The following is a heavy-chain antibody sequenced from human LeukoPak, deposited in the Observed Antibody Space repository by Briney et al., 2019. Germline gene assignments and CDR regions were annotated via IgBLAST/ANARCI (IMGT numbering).Heavy chain of an antibody. CDR3: ARTPYDFWRDYWRTQFDY. J-gene: IGHJ4*02. V-gene: IGHV4-39*01. Sequence: PSETLSLTCTVSGGSISSSSYYWGWICQPPGKGLAWIGSIYYSGSTYYNPSLKSRVTISVDTSKNQFSLKLSSVTAADTAVYYCARTPYDFWRDYWRTQFDYWGQGTLVTVSS. CDR1: GGSISSSSYY. CDR2: IYYSGST. D-gene: IGHD3-3*01.